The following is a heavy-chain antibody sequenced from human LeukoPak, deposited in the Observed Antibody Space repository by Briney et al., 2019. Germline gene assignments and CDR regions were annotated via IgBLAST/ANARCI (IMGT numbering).Heavy chain of an antibody. CDR3: ARDGRYCSGGSCYSHYYMDV. CDR1: GFAFSYYT. V-gene: IGHV3-21*01. D-gene: IGHD2-15*01. J-gene: IGHJ6*03. CDR2: ISGSSSSI. Sequence: PGGSLRLSCAASGFAFSYYTINWVRQAPGKGLEWVSSISGSSSSISNADSVMGRFTISRDNAKNSLYLQMNSLRAEDTAVYYCARDGRYCSGGSCYSHYYMDVWGKGTTVTISS.